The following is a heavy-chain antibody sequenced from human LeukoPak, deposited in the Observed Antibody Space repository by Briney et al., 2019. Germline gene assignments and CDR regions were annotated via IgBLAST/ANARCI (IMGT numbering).Heavy chain of an antibody. CDR3: ATEGYSYGYSFDY. CDR1: GFTFSNAW. J-gene: IGHJ4*02. V-gene: IGHV3-15*01. Sequence: GGSLRNSCAAAGFTFSNAWRSWVRQAPWKGLEWVGRIKSETDGGTTDYAAPVKGRFTISRDESKNTLYLQMNSLKTEDTAVYYCATEGYSYGYSFDYWGQGTLVTVSS. CDR2: IKSETDGGTT. D-gene: IGHD5-18*01.